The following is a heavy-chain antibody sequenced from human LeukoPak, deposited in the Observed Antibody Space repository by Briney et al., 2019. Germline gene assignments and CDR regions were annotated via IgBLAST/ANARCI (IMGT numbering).Heavy chain of an antibody. J-gene: IGHJ4*02. CDR2: ISGSSSTI. D-gene: IGHD4-23*01. CDR3: ARDFGRWFIDY. CDR1: GFSFSSNS. Sequence: GGSLRLSCAASGFSFSSNSMNWVRQAPGKGLEWVSYISGSSSTIYYADSVKGRFTISRDNAKNSLYLQMNSLRAEDTAVYYCARDFGRWFIDYWGQGTLVTVSS. V-gene: IGHV3-48*01.